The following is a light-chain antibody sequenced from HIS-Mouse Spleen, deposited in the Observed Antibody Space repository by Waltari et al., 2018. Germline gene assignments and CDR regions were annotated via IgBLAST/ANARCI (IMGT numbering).Light chain of an antibody. CDR3: YSTDSSGNHRV. CDR2: EDS. CDR1: ALPKQY. Sequence: SYELTQPPSVSVSPGQTARITCPRDALPKQYAYWYQQKSGQAPVLVIYEDSKRPSGIPERFSGSSSGTMATLTISGAQVEDEADYYCYSTDSSGNHRVFGGGTKLTVL. V-gene: IGLV3-10*01. J-gene: IGLJ2*01.